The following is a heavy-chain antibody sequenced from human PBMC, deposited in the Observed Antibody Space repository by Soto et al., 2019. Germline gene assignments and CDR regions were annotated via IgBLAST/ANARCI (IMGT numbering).Heavy chain of an antibody. CDR2: ISPNSGRT. CDR1: GYTFIDYY. Sequence: QVQLVQSGAEVKKPGASVKVSCEASGYTFIDYYMHWVRQAPGQGFEWMGRISPNSGRTNYAQKFQGRVTMTWDTSLNTAYLQLSSLMSEDTAVYYCVRPPGYISDWYYFDICGQGTIVTVSA. CDR3: VRPPGYISDWYYFDI. J-gene: IGHJ4*02. V-gene: IGHV1-2*02. D-gene: IGHD6-19*01.